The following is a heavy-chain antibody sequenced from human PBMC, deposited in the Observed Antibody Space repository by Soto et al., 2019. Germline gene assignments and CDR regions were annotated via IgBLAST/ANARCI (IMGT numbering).Heavy chain of an antibody. Sequence: QVQLVESGGGVVQPGRSLRLSCAASGFTFSSYGMHWVRQAPGKGLEWVALTSYDGSNKYYADSVKGRFTISRDNSKNTLYLQMNSLRAEDTGLYYCAKDPYSSGWYGDYWGQGTLVTLPS. J-gene: IGHJ4*02. CDR3: AKDPYSSGWYGDY. D-gene: IGHD6-19*01. CDR1: GFTFSSYG. V-gene: IGHV3-30*18. CDR2: TSYDGSNK.